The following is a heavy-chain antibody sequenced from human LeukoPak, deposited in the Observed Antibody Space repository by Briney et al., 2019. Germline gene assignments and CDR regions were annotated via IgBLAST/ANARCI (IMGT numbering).Heavy chain of an antibody. CDR3: AKRSGVYSDNSGVFDY. CDR2: ITNDGSST. J-gene: IGHJ4*02. V-gene: IGHV3-74*01. Sequence: GGSLRLSCAASGLTFSSHWMHWVRQAPGKGLVWVSRITNDGSSTTYADSVKGRFTISRDNSKNTVLLQMDSLRAEDTAIYYCAKRSGVYSDNSGVFDYWGQGSLVTVSS. CDR1: GLTFSSHW. D-gene: IGHD4-11*01.